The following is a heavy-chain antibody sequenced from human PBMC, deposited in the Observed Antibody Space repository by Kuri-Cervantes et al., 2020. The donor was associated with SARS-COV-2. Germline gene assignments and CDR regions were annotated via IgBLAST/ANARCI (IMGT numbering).Heavy chain of an antibody. CDR3: AKDGAVAGGGIPHFDY. D-gene: IGHD6-19*01. J-gene: IGHJ4*02. V-gene: IGHV3-23*01. CDR1: GFTVSSNY. CDR2: ISGSGGST. Sequence: GGSLRLSCAASGFTVSSNYMSWVRQAPGKGLEWVSAISGSGGSTYYADSVKGRFTISRDNSKNTLYLQMNSLRAEDTAVYYCAKDGAVAGGGIPHFDYWGQGTLVTVS.